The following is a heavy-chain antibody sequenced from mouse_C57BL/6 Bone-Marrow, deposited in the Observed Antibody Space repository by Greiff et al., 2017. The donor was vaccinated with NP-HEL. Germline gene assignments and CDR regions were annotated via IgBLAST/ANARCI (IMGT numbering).Heavy chain of an antibody. CDR3: ARGTLTTVDWYFDV. CDR2: INPNNGGT. J-gene: IGHJ1*03. V-gene: IGHV1-18*01. CDR1: GYTFTDYN. Sequence: EVQLVESGPELVKPGASVKIPCKASGYTFTDYNMDWVKQSHGKSLEWIGDINPNNGGTIYNQKFKGKATLTVDKSSSTAYMELRSLTSEDTAVYYCARGTLTTVDWYFDVWGTGTTVTVSS. D-gene: IGHD1-1*01.